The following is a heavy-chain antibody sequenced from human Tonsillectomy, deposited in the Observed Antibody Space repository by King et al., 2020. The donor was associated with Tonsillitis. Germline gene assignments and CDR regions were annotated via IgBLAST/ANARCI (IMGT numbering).Heavy chain of an antibody. CDR1: GYTFTSYG. CDR3: ARAGANDAFDI. V-gene: IGHV1-18*04. CDR2: ISGYIDHT. Sequence: VQLVESGAEVKKPGASVKVSCKASGYTFTSYGISWVRQAPGQGLEWMGWISGYIDHTQYALKLQGRVTMTKDTSTGTAYMELRSLRSDDTAVYYCARAGANDAFDIWGQGTKVIVSS. J-gene: IGHJ3*02.